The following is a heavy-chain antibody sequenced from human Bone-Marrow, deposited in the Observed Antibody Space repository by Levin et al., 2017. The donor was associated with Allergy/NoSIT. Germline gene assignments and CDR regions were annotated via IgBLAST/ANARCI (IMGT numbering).Heavy chain of an antibody. CDR1: GFIFSSDG. CDR3: AKERFLLDY. J-gene: IGHJ4*02. Sequence: QRGESLKISCAASGFIFSSDGMHWVRQAPGKGLEWVALISNDGSNKFYADPVKGRFTISRDNTKNTLYLQMNNLRPNDTAVYYCAKERFLLDYWGQGTLVTVSS. V-gene: IGHV3-30*18. D-gene: IGHD3-16*01. CDR2: ISNDGSNK.